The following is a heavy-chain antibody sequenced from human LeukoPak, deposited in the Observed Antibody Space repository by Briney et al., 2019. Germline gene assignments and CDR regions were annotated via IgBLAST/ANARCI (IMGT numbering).Heavy chain of an antibody. J-gene: IGHJ3*02. CDR1: RGSISSYY. Sequence: SETLSLTCTVSRGSISSYYWSWIRQPPGTGLEWIGYIYYSGSTNYNPSLKSRVTISVDTSKNQFSLKLSSVTAADTAVYYCARDRGRRWELFGAFDIWGQGTMVTVSS. V-gene: IGHV4-59*01. CDR2: IYYSGST. D-gene: IGHD1-26*01. CDR3: ARDRGRRWELFGAFDI.